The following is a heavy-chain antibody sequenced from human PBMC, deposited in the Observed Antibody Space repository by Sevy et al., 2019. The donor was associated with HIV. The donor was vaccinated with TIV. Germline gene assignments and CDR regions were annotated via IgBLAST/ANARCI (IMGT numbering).Heavy chain of an antibody. Sequence: GESLKISCKGSGDSFTNYWIAWVRQVPGKGLEWMGIIYPGDSHTRYSPSFEGQVSISADKAINTAYLQWRSLKASDTATYYCATGCSDGSCYSAFDYWGQGTLVTVSS. CDR1: GDSFTNYW. CDR3: ATGCSDGSCYSAFDY. D-gene: IGHD2-15*01. J-gene: IGHJ4*02. V-gene: IGHV5-51*01. CDR2: IYPGDSHT.